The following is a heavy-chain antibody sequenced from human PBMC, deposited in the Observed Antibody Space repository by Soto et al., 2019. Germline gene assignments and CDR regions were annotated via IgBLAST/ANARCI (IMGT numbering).Heavy chain of an antibody. CDR2: INRDGNEK. V-gene: IGHV3-7*03. Sequence: GGSLRLSCAASGFTFSSYWMSWVRQAPGKGLQWVANINRDGNEKYYVDSLKGRFTISRDNAENSLYLQMNTLRAEDTAVYYCARAPDGSGSYYYFDGWGQGTLVTVSS. CDR3: ARAPDGSGSYYYFDG. D-gene: IGHD3-22*01. CDR1: GFTFSSYW. J-gene: IGHJ4*02.